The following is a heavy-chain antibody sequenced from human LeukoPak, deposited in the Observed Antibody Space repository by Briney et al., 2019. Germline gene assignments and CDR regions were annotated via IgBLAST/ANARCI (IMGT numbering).Heavy chain of an antibody. D-gene: IGHD2/OR15-2a*01. CDR3: ARADPTNTGHEYFDY. CDR2: NSALTGNI. V-gene: IGHV1-18*01. J-gene: IGHJ4*02. Sequence: GASVKVFCKASGYTFNRYGISRVRQAPGQRPEWMGWNSALTGNIDYAPKFQGRVTMNTDTSTRTAYMELSSLVSADTAVYFCARADPTNTGHEYFDYWGRGTLVTVSS. CDR1: GYTFNRYG.